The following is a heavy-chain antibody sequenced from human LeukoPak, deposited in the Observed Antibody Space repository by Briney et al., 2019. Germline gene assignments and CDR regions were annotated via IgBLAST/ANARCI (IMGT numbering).Heavy chain of an antibody. Sequence: GGSLRLSCAASGFTFSSYDMSWVRQAPGKGLGWVSAISGSGGSTYYADAVKGRFTISRDNSKNTLYLQMNSLRAEDTAVYYCAKIAAANCGGDCYSGAYYFDYWGQGTLVTVSS. J-gene: IGHJ4*02. CDR1: GFTFSSYD. CDR3: AKIAAANCGGDCYSGAYYFDY. D-gene: IGHD2-21*02. V-gene: IGHV3-23*01. CDR2: ISGSGGST.